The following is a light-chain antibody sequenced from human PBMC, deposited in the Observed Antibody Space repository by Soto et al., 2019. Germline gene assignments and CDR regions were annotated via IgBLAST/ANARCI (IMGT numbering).Light chain of an antibody. V-gene: IGKV1-5*03. CDR3: QRYSSYST. Sequence: DIQMTQSPSTLSASVGDRVTITCRASQSISSWLAWYQQKPGKAPKLLIYKASSLESRVPSRFSGSGSGTEFTLTISSLEPDDFETYYCQRYSSYSTFGQGTKVEIK. CDR1: QSISSW. CDR2: KAS. J-gene: IGKJ1*01.